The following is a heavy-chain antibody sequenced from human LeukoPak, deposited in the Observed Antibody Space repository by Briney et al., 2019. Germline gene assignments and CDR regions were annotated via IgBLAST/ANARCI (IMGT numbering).Heavy chain of an antibody. J-gene: IGHJ3*02. CDR2: INPNSGGT. CDR3: ARWRIPHAFDI. Sequence: ASVKVSCTASGYTFTSYYIHWVRQATGQGLEWMGWINPNSGGTNYAQKFQGRVTMTRDTSISTAYMELSRLRSDDTAVYYCARWRIPHAFDIWGQGTMVTVSS. V-gene: IGHV1-2*02. D-gene: IGHD2-15*01. CDR1: GYTFTSYY.